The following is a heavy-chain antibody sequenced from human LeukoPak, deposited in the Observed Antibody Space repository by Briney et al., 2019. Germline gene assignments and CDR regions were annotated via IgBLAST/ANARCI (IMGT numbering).Heavy chain of an antibody. CDR3: ARDTGPYYDFWSGYPTDYGMDV. CDR2: IFGSGSS. Sequence: SETLSLTCTVSGGSISSHLWSWIRQPAGKGLEWIGRIFGSGSSSYNPPLESRVTMSVDTSKNQFSLKLSSVTAADTAVYYCARDTGPYYDFWSGYPTDYGMDVWGQGTTVTVSS. CDR1: GGSISSHL. D-gene: IGHD3-3*01. J-gene: IGHJ6*02. V-gene: IGHV4-4*07.